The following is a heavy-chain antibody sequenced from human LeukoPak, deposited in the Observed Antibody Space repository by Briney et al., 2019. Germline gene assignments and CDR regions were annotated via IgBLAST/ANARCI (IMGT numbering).Heavy chain of an antibody. J-gene: IGHJ3*02. CDR3: ARVGDGLNDGFDI. Sequence: ASVNVSCKASGYTFTGYYMNWVRQAPGQGLEWMGRINPNTGGTNYAQNFQGSVTMTRDTSINTVYMEQSWMRSDDTAVYYCARVGDGLNDGFDIWGQGTMVTVSS. CDR1: GYTFTGYY. CDR2: INPNTGGT. V-gene: IGHV1-2*06. D-gene: IGHD5-24*01.